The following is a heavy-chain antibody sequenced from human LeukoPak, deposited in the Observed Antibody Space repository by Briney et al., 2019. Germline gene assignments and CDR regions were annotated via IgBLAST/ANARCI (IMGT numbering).Heavy chain of an antibody. CDR3: AKDSGFWRGSEH. D-gene: IGHD3-3*01. CDR2: ISENGGST. V-gene: IGHV3-23*01. J-gene: IGHJ1*01. CDR1: GFTFSSYA. Sequence: PGGSLRLSCAASGFTFSSYALTWVCQAPGKGLEWVSGISENGGSTYYADSVKGRFTISRDKSENTLYLQMNSLRAEDTAVFYCAKDSGFWRGSEHWGQGTLVTVSS.